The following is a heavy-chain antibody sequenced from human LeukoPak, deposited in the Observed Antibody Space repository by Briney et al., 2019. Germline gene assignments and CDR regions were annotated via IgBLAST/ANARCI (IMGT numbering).Heavy chain of an antibody. J-gene: IGHJ6*02. Sequence: GGSLRLSCAASGFPFSASAMTWVRQAPGKGLEWVAVIWYDGSNKYYADSVKGRFTISRDNSKNTLYLQMNSLRAEDTAVYYCAGGQGYCSSTSCSNGMDVWGQGTTVTVSS. CDR2: IWYDGSNK. D-gene: IGHD2-2*01. V-gene: IGHV3-33*07. CDR3: AGGQGYCSSTSCSNGMDV. CDR1: GFPFSASA.